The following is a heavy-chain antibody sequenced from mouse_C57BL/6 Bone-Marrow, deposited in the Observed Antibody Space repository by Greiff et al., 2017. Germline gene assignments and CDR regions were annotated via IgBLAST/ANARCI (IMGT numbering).Heavy chain of an antibody. V-gene: IGHV1-81*01. Sequence: QVQLQQSGAELARPGASVKLSCKASGYTFTSYGISWVKQRTGQGLEWIGEIYPRSGNTYYNEKFKGKATLTADKSSSTAYMELRSLTSEDSAVYFCARSPYYYGSSPVYFDYWGQGTTLTVSS. CDR2: IYPRSGNT. CDR3: ARSPYYYGSSPVYFDY. J-gene: IGHJ2*01. D-gene: IGHD1-1*01. CDR1: GYTFTSYG.